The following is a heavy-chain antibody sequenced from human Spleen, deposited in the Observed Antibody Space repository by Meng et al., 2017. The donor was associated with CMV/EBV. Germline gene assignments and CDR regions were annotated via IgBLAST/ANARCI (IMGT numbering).Heavy chain of an antibody. CDR3: ARDPWDIVAIPAAPDN. Sequence: SCATSGFTFSTYAMNWVRQAPGKGLEWVSTINSGSRGTIFYANSVRGRFTISRDDSRNTLYLQMNSLRAEDTAVYYCARDPWDIVAIPAAPDNWGQGTLVTVSS. D-gene: IGHD2-2*01. CDR2: INSGSRGTI. CDR1: GFTFSTYA. J-gene: IGHJ4*02. V-gene: IGHV3-23*01.